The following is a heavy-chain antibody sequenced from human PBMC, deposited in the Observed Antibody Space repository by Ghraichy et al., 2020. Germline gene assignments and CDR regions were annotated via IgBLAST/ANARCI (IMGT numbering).Heavy chain of an antibody. V-gene: IGHV1-46*01. CDR1: GYTFTTDY. J-gene: IGHJ5*02. CDR2: INPSGGST. D-gene: IGHD5-18*01. Sequence: ASVKVSCKASGYTFTTDYIHWVRQAPGQGLEWMGIINPSGGSTTYAQKFQGRVTMTRDTSTSTVYMELSSLRSEDTAVYYCARGVEHSYGLSWFDPWGQGALVTVSS. CDR3: ARGVEHSYGLSWFDP.